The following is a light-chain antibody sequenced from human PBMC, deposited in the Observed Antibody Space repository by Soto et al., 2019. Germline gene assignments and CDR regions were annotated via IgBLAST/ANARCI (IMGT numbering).Light chain of an antibody. CDR1: QSISSW. J-gene: IGKJ1*01. V-gene: IGKV1-5*03. Sequence: DIQMTQSPSSLSASVGDRVTITWRASQSISSWLGWYQQKPGKAPKLLIYKASSLESGVPSRFSGSGSGTESTLTISSLQPDDFATYYCQQYNSYLWTFGQGTKVEIK. CDR2: KAS. CDR3: QQYNSYLWT.